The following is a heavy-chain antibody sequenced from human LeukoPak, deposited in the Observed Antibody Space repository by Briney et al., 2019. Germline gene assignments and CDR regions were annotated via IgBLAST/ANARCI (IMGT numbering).Heavy chain of an antibody. V-gene: IGHV1-69*01. CDR3: ARAVATWVLFDY. Sequence: SVKVSCKAPGGTFSSYAISWVRQAPGQGLEWMGGIIPIFGTANYAQKFQGRVTITADESTSTAYMELSSLRSEDTAVYYCARAVATWVLFDYWGQGTLVTVSS. D-gene: IGHD5-12*01. CDR1: GGTFSSYA. CDR2: IIPIFGTA. J-gene: IGHJ4*02.